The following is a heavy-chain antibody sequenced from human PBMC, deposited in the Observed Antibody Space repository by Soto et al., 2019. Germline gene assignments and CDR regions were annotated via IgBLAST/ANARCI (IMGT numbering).Heavy chain of an antibody. CDR3: TRLSAGQAARPYSFDF. D-gene: IGHD6-6*01. V-gene: IGHV3-21*06. CDR2: ISSTSSFI. Sequence: EVQLVESGGGLVESGGFLTLSCTASGFIFGRYTMNWVRQVPGKGLEWVATISSTSSFIYYADSVRGRFTVSRDNAENSLFLDMTSLTAEDTAVYYCTRLSAGQAARPYSFDFWGQGTRVDVSS. CDR1: GFIFGRYT. J-gene: IGHJ4*02.